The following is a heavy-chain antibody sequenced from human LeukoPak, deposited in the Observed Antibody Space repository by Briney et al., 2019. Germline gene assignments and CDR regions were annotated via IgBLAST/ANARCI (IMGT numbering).Heavy chain of an antibody. CDR3: TSFTYYYDSSGLSPDY. Sequence: QSGGSLRLSCAAPGFTFSGSAMHWVRQASGKGLEWVGRIRRKANSYATAYAASVKGRFTISRDGSKNTAYLQMNSLKTEDTAVYYCTSFTYYYDSSGLSPDYWGQGTLVTVSS. CDR1: GFTFSGSA. CDR2: IRRKANSYAT. V-gene: IGHV3-73*01. J-gene: IGHJ4*02. D-gene: IGHD3-22*01.